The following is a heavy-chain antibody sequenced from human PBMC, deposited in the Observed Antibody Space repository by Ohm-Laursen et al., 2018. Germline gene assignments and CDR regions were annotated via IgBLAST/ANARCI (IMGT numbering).Heavy chain of an antibody. CDR2: ISGSGHSP. Sequence: SLRLSCSASGFTFSNYAMSWVRQAPGKGLEWVSSISGSGHSPQYVDSVKGRFTISRDNANNSVYLQMNSLRAEDTAVYYCARDPPEDSSWYADYWGQGTLVTVSP. V-gene: IGHV3-23*01. CDR3: ARDPPEDSSWYADY. D-gene: IGHD6-13*01. J-gene: IGHJ4*02. CDR1: GFTFSNYA.